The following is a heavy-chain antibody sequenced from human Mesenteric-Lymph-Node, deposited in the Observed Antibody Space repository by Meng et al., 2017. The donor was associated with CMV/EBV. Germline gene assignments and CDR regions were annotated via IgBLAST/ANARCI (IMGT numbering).Heavy chain of an antibody. CDR3: ARGREIMVRGVIGFFDY. V-gene: IGHV1-69*01. D-gene: IGHD3-10*01. CDR1: TFSSYA. J-gene: IGHJ4*02. CDR2: IIPIFSTT. Sequence: TFSSYAISWVRQDPGQGLQWMGGIIPIFSTTIYSHKFQDRVSITADESATTAYMELSGLRSEDTAMYYCARGREIMVRGVIGFFDYWGQGTLVTVSS.